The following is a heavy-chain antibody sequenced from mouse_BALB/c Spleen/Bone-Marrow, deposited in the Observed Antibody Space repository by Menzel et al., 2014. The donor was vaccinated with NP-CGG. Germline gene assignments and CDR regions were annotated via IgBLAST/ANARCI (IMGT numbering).Heavy chain of an antibody. CDR3: ARDVGYGNYFVY. D-gene: IGHD2-10*02. CDR1: GFTFSDFY. J-gene: IGHJ3*01. V-gene: IGHV7-1*02. CDR2: SRNKAKHYTT. Sequence: EVTLMESGGGLVQPGDFLRLFCATSGFTFSDFYMEWVRQPPGNRLEWIAASRNKAKHYTTEYSASVKGRFIVSRDTSQSILYLQMNALRADDTAIYYCARDVGYGNYFVYWGQGTLVTVSA.